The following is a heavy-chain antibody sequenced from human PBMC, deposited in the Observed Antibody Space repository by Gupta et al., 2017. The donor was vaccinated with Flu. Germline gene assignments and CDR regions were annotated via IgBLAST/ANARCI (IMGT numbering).Heavy chain of an antibody. Sequence: QVQLQQWGAGLLKPSETLSLTCVVYGGSFSGYYWNWIRQPPGKGLEWVGDINHSGGTNYNPSLKSRVTISLDTSNNHFSLKLNSVTAADTAVYYCARRGLERQNGAYDIWAQGTMVTVSS. D-gene: IGHD1-1*01. CDR1: GGSFSGYY. CDR2: INHSGGT. J-gene: IGHJ3*02. CDR3: ARRGLERQNGAYDI. V-gene: IGHV4-34*01.